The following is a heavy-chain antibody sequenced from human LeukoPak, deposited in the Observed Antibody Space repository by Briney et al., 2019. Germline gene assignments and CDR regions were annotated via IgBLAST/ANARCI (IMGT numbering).Heavy chain of an antibody. V-gene: IGHV3-23*01. CDR1: GFTFSSYA. D-gene: IGHD6-25*01. J-gene: IGHJ5*02. CDR3: AKDRGRPPANPASNWFDP. CDR2: ISGSGGST. Sequence: PGGSLRLSCAASGFTFSSYAMSWVRQAPRKGLEWVSAISGSGGSTYYADSVKGRFTISRDNSKNTLYLQMNSLRAEDTAVYYCAKDRGRPPANPASNWFDPWGQGTPVTVSS.